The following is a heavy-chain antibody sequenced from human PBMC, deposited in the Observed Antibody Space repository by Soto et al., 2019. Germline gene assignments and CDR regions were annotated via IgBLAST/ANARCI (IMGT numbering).Heavy chain of an antibody. D-gene: IGHD3-10*01. CDR1: CGSFSGYY. CDR3: ARQTNMVRGVMAPRMDV. Sequence: SETLSLTCAVYCGSFSGYYRSWIRQPPGKGLEWIGEINHSGSTNYNPSLKSRVTISVDTSKNQFSLKLSSVTAADTAVYYCARQTNMVRGVMAPRMDVWGKGTTVTVSS. CDR2: INHSGST. J-gene: IGHJ6*03. V-gene: IGHV4-34*01.